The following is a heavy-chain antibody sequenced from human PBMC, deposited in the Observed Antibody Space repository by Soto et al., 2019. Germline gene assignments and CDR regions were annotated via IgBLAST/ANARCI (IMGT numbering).Heavy chain of an antibody. CDR3: ARLKAYDFWSGLPRNDAFDI. CDR1: GYTFTSYA. D-gene: IGHD3-3*01. V-gene: IGHV1-3*01. Sequence: ASVKVSCKASGYTFTSYAMHWVRQAPGQRLEWMGWINAGNGNTKYSQKFQGRVTITRDTSASTAYMELSSLRSEDTAVYYCARLKAYDFWSGLPRNDAFDIWGQGTMVTVPS. CDR2: INAGNGNT. J-gene: IGHJ3*02.